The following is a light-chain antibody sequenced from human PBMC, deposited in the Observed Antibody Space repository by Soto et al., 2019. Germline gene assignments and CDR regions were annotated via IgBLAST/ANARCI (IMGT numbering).Light chain of an antibody. CDR2: GAS. J-gene: IGKJ1*01. CDR3: QQYGSSGT. CDR1: QSVSNNY. V-gene: IGKV3-20*01. Sequence: VLTQSAGPLSLSPGERATPSCKASQSVSNNYLAWYQQKPGQAPRLLIYGASNRATGIPDRFSGSGSGTDFTLTISRLEPEDFAVYYCQQYGSSGTLGQGTKVDIK.